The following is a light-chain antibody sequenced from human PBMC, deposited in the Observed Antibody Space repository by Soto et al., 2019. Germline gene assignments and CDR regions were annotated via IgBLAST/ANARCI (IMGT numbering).Light chain of an antibody. CDR3: QHYNNWPPWT. Sequence: ETVMTHSPATLSVSPGERATLSCRASQSVSTNLAWYQHKPGQAPRLLIYGASTRATGIPASFSGSGSGTEFTLTISSLQSEDFAVYYCQHYNNWPPWTFGQGTKVDIK. CDR2: GAS. J-gene: IGKJ1*01. V-gene: IGKV3-15*01. CDR1: QSVSTN.